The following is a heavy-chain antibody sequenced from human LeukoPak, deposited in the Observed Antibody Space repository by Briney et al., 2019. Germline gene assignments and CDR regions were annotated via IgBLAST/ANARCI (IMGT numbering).Heavy chain of an antibody. V-gene: IGHV3-7*01. J-gene: IGHJ6*02. Sequence: GGSLRLSCAASGFTFSSYWMSWVRQAPGKGLEWGANIKQDGSEKYYVDSVKGRFTSSRDNAKNSMYLQMNSLRADDTAVYYCAAVGVNYYGSGSYYNRAYYYGMDVWGQGTTVTVSS. CDR3: AAVGVNYYGSGSYYNRAYYYGMDV. D-gene: IGHD3-10*01. CDR2: IKQDGSEK. CDR1: GFTFSSYW.